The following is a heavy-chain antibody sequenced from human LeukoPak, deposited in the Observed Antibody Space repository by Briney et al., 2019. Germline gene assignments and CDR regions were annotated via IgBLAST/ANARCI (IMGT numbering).Heavy chain of an antibody. CDR1: GGTFSSYA. V-gene: IGHV1-69*04. CDR2: IIPNLGIA. Sequence: ASVKVSCKASGGTFSSYAISWVRQAPGQGLEWMGRIIPNLGIANYAQKFQGRVTITADKSTSTAYMELSSLRSEDTAVYYCARGPSSSWYYFDYWGQGTLVTVSS. CDR3: ARGPSSSWYYFDY. D-gene: IGHD6-13*01. J-gene: IGHJ4*02.